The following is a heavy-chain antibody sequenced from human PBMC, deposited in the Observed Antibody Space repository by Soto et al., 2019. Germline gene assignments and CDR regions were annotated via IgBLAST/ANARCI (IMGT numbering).Heavy chain of an antibody. J-gene: IGHJ6*02. CDR2: ISSSSSTI. Sequence: GGSLRLSCAASGFTFSSYSMNWVRQAPGKGLEWVSYISSSSSTIYYADSVKGRFTISRDNAKNSLYLQMNSLRDEDTAVYYCARGSSNSGYYYYGMDVWGQGTTVTVSS. CDR1: GFTFSSYS. D-gene: IGHD2-2*01. CDR3: ARGSSNSGYYYYGMDV. V-gene: IGHV3-48*02.